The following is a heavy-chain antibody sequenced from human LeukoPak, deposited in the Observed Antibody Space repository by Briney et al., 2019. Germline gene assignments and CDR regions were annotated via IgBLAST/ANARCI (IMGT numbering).Heavy chain of an antibody. Sequence: GGSLRLSCAASGFTFNTYTMNWARQAPGKGLEWVSYISGSSGIIDYADSVRGRFTISRDNAKNSLYLQMNSLRVEDTAVFYCARDQYDTWSRRGNFDSWGQGTLVIVSS. J-gene: IGHJ4*02. D-gene: IGHD3-3*01. CDR1: GFTFNTYT. V-gene: IGHV3-48*01. CDR3: ARDQYDTWSRRGNFDS. CDR2: ISGSSGII.